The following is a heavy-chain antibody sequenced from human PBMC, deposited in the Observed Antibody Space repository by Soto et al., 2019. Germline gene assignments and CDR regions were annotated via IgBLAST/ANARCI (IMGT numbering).Heavy chain of an antibody. J-gene: IGHJ4*02. CDR3: TRVQFGRWLQKGIDY. CDR2: IRSKAYGGTT. CDR1: GFTFGDYA. Sequence: PGGSLRLSCTASGFTFGDYAMSWFRQAPGKGLEWVGFIRSKAYGGTTEYAASVKGRFTISRDDSKSIAYLQMNSLKTEDTAVYYCTRVQFGRWLQKGIDYWGQGTLVTVSS. V-gene: IGHV3-49*03. D-gene: IGHD3-10*01.